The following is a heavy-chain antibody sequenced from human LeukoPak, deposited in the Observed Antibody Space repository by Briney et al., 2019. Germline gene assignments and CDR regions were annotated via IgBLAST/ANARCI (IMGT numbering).Heavy chain of an antibody. CDR3: AKDPRQQQLVPY. Sequence: PGGSLRLSCAASGFTFSNAWMSWVRQAPGKGLEWVSAISGSGGSTYYADSVKGRFTISRDNSKNTLYLQMNSLRAEDTAVYYCAKDPRQQQLVPYWGQGTLVTVSS. CDR1: GFTFSNAW. V-gene: IGHV3-23*01. D-gene: IGHD6-13*01. CDR2: ISGSGGST. J-gene: IGHJ4*02.